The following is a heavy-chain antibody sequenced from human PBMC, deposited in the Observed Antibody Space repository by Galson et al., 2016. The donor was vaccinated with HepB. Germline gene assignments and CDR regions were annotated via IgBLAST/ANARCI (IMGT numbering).Heavy chain of an antibody. D-gene: IGHD2-8*01. CDR2: INHSGST. Sequence: SETLSLTCAVYGGSLSGNYWSWIRQPPGKGLEWIGEINHSGSTNYNPSLKSRVTISVDTSKNQFSLRLSSVTAADTAVYYCAGVGYCTNGVCFRDYWVQGTLVTVSS. CDR3: AGVGYCTNGVCFRDY. J-gene: IGHJ4*02. CDR1: GGSLSGNY. V-gene: IGHV4-34*01.